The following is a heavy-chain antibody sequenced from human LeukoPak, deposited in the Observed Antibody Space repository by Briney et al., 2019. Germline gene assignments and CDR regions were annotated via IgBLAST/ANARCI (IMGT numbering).Heavy chain of an antibody. CDR3: ARLNFRYGGSLARGGFDM. J-gene: IGHJ3*02. CDR1: GFTLDNYA. Sequence: AGGSLRLSCAASGFTLDNYAMSRVRQTPGKGLEWISDISGSGAYTFYADSVKGRFTVSRDNHKSTVDLQMNSLRVEDTAVYYCARLNFRYGGSLARGGFDMWGQGTMASVSS. V-gene: IGHV3-23*01. D-gene: IGHD5-18*01. CDR2: ISGSGAYT.